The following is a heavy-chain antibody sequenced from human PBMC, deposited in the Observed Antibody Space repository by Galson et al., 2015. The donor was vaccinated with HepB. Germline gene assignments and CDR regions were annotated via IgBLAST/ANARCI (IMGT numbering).Heavy chain of an antibody. Sequence: NWVRQAPGKGLEWVGRVRHKARRYTTDYVASVEGRFTISRDDSKNSLYLQMDSLKTEDTAVYYCSRTLPGIDLDYWGQGTLVTVSS. V-gene: IGHV3-72*01. CDR2: VRHKARRYTT. J-gene: IGHJ4*02. D-gene: IGHD3-3*02. CDR3: SRTLPGIDLDY.